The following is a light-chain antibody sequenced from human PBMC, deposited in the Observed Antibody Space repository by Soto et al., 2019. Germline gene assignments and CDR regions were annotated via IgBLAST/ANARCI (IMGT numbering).Light chain of an antibody. CDR1: QTISSW. V-gene: IGKV1-5*03. J-gene: IGKJ1*01. Sequence: DIQMTQSPSTLSGSVGDRVTITCRASQTISSWLAWYQQKPGKAPKLLIYKASTLKSGVPSRFSGSGSGTESTLTISSLQPDDFATYCCQHYNSHSEAFGQGIKVELK. CDR2: KAS. CDR3: QHYNSHSEA.